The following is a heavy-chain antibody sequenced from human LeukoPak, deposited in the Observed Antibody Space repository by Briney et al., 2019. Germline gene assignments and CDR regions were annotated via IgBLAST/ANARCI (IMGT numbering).Heavy chain of an antibody. V-gene: IGHV4-59*01. CDR1: GGSISIYY. Sequence: PAETLSLTCTVSGGSISIYYWSWIRQPPGKGLEWIGYVYNSENTNYNPSLKSRATISADTSKNQFSLKLNSVTAADTAVYYCARDNGISYVPSRYSSGWSPPDYWGQGTLVTVSS. CDR3: ARDNGISYVPSRYSSGWSPPDY. D-gene: IGHD6-19*01. J-gene: IGHJ4*02. CDR2: VYNSENT.